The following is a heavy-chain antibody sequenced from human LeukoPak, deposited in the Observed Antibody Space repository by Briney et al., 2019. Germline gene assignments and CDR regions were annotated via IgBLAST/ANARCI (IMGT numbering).Heavy chain of an antibody. CDR1: GGSFSGYY. CDR2: INHSGST. CDR3: AARRYYMDV. Sequence: SETLSLTCAVYGGSFSGYYWSWLRQPPGKGLEWLGEINHSGSTNYNPSLKSRVTISVDTSKNQFSLKLSSVTAADTAVYYCAARRYYMDVWGKGTTVTVSS. V-gene: IGHV4-34*01. J-gene: IGHJ6*03.